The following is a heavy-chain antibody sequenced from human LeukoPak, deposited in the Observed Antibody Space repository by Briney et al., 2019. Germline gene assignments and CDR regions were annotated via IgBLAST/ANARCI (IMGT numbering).Heavy chain of an antibody. Sequence: ASVKVSCKASGYTFTGYYMHWVRQAPGQGLEWMGRINPNSGGTNYAQKFQGRVTMTRDTSISTAYMELSRLRSEDTAVYYCARYVDTAMVLDNWFDPWGQGTLVTVSS. J-gene: IGHJ5*02. V-gene: IGHV1-2*06. CDR3: ARYVDTAMVLDNWFDP. CDR2: INPNSGGT. CDR1: GYTFTGYY. D-gene: IGHD5-18*01.